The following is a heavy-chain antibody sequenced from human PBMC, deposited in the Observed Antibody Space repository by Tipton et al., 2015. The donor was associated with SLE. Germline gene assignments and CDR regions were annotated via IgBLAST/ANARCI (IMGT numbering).Heavy chain of an antibody. CDR2: LFSDGRT. Sequence: SLRLSCAVSGGFFVSSNYMSWVRQAPGKGLEWISVLFSDGRTFYADSVKGRFIISRDNSRSTLFLEMNSLRAEDTAVYYCAKGGFGSGSYYKVSFDYWGQGALVAVSS. CDR3: AKGGFGSGSYYKVSFDY. V-gene: IGHV3-53*01. J-gene: IGHJ4*02. D-gene: IGHD3-10*01. CDR1: GGFFVSSNY.